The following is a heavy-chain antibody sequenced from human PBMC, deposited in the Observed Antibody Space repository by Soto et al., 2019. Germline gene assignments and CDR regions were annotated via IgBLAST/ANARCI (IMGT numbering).Heavy chain of an antibody. CDR1: GLTFSAFD. J-gene: IGHJ5*02. CDR3: TRQASYWHGGGGWFDP. D-gene: IGHD2-8*02. Sequence: VQLVESGGGLVQPGGSLRLSCAASGLTFSAFDMHWVRQTTGKGLEWVAAIGTLHDTYYPDSVKGRFTISRENPKNSLYLQMNSLGAGDTAVYYCTRQASYWHGGGGWFDPWGQGTLVTVSS. V-gene: IGHV3-13*01. CDR2: IGTLHDT.